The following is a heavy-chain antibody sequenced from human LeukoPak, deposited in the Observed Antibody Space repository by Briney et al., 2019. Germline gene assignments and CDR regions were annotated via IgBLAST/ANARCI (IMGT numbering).Heavy chain of an antibody. V-gene: IGHV3-53*01. CDR3: ARVDETMDTV. J-gene: IGHJ4*02. D-gene: IGHD5-18*01. CDR1: GFTVSINY. CDR2: IYSSGAT. Sequence: ARGSLRLSCAASGFTVSINYMSWVRQAPGKGLEWVSVIYSSGATYYADSVKGRFTISRDNSKNTLYLQMNSLRAEDTAVYYCARVDETMDTVWGQGTLVSVSS.